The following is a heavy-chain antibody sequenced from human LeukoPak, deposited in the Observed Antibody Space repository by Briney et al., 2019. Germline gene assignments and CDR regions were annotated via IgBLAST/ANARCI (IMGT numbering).Heavy chain of an antibody. V-gene: IGHV4-59*08. CDR3: ASSNWLRDANFDS. J-gene: IGHJ4*02. CDR2: IDYSGTT. D-gene: IGHD6-13*01. CDR1: GGSLRSYY. Sequence: PSETLSLTCTVSGGSLRSYYWTWIRQPPGKRLEWIGYIDYSGTTNYNPSLKSRVTISVDTSKNQFSLKLSSVTASDSAVYYCASSNWLRDANFDSWGQGTLVTVSS.